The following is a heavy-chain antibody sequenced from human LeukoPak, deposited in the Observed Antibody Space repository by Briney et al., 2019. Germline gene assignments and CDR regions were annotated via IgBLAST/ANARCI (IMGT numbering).Heavy chain of an antibody. D-gene: IGHD6-6*01. V-gene: IGHV1-69*05. Sequence: GSLVKVSCKASRGTFSSYAISWVRQAPGQGLEWMGRIIPIFGTANYAQKFQGRVTITTDESTSTAYMELSSLRSEDTAVYYCARAARSFKSIAARSYYFDYWGQGTLVTVSS. CDR1: RGTFSSYA. CDR2: IIPIFGTA. CDR3: ARAARSFKSIAARSYYFDY. J-gene: IGHJ4*02.